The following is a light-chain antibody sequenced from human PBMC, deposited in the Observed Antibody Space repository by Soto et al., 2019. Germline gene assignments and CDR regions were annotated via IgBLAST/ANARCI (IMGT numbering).Light chain of an antibody. Sequence: DIVMTQSPLSLPVTPGEPASISCRSSQSLLHSDGYNYLDWFLQRPGQSPQLLIYLGSSRASGVPDGFSGSGSGTDFTLKISRVEAEDVGVYYCMQALQTPLTFGGGNKVDIK. J-gene: IGKJ4*01. CDR2: LGS. V-gene: IGKV2-28*01. CDR1: QSLLHSDGYNY. CDR3: MQALQTPLT.